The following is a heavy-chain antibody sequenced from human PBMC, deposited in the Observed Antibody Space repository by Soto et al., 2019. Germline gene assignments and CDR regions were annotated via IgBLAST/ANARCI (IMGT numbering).Heavy chain of an antibody. Sequence: QVQLQQWGAGLLKPSETLSLTCAVYGGSFSGYYWSWIRQPPGKGLEWIGEINHSGSTNYNPSLKRRVTSSVASSKNQYSLKLGSVTAADTAVYYCASPQGWYSPRLGDWFYPWGQGTLVTFSS. CDR3: ASPQGWYSPRLGDWFYP. D-gene: IGHD6-19*01. CDR1: GGSFSGYY. CDR2: INHSGST. J-gene: IGHJ5*02. V-gene: IGHV4-34*01.